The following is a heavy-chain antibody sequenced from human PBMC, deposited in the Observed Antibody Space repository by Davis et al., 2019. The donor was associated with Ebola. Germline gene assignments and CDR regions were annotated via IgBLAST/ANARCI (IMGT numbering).Heavy chain of an antibody. CDR3: ARERRTSSTSDYYYYYYMDV. D-gene: IGHD2-2*01. Sequence: ASVKVSCKASGYTFTSYDINWVRQATGQGLEWMGWMNPNSGNTGYAQKFQGRVTITRNTSISTAYMELSSLRPEDTAVYYCARERRTSSTSDYYYYYYMDVWGKGTTVTVSS. V-gene: IGHV1-8*03. J-gene: IGHJ6*03. CDR2: MNPNSGNT. CDR1: GYTFTSYD.